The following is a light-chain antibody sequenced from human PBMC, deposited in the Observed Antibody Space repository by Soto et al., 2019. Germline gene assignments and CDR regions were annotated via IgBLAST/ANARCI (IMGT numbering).Light chain of an antibody. CDR3: QQSYSTPRT. J-gene: IGKJ1*01. CDR1: QSIGYW. Sequence: DIQMTQSPSSLSACVGDRVTITALASQSIGYWLAWYQQKPGKAPNLLIYAASSLQSGVPSRFSGSGSGTDFTLTISSLQPEDFATYYCQQSYSTPRTFGQGTKVDVK. V-gene: IGKV1-39*01. CDR2: AAS.